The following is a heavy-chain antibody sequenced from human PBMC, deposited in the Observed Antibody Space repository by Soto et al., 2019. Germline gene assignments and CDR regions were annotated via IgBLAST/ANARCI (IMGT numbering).Heavy chain of an antibody. J-gene: IGHJ6*02. CDR1: GFTFSSYW. V-gene: IGHV3-74*01. D-gene: IGHD6-13*01. Sequence: EVQLVESGGGLVQPGGSLRLSCAASGFTFSSYWMHWVRQAPGKGLVWVSRINSDGSSTSYADSVKGRFTISRDNAKNTLYLQMNSLRAEDTAVYYCARDLIAAAWSSLTDEDYYYYYGMDVWGQGTTVTVSS. CDR2: INSDGSST. CDR3: ARDLIAAAWSSLTDEDYYYYYGMDV.